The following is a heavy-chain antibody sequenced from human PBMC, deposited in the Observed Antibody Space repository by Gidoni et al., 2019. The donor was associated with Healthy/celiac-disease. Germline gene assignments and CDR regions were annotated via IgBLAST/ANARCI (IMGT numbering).Heavy chain of an antibody. D-gene: IGHD6-13*01. CDR3: AGTNGAAAGTWWYFDL. J-gene: IGHJ2*01. CDR1: GFTFSDYY. Sequence: QVQLVESGGGLVKPGGSLRLSCAASGFTFSDYYMSWIRQAQGKGLDGVSYISSSGSTIYYADSVKGRFTISRDNAKNSLYLQMNSLRAEDTAVYYCAGTNGAAAGTWWYFDLWGRGTLVTVSS. V-gene: IGHV3-11*01. CDR2: ISSSGSTI.